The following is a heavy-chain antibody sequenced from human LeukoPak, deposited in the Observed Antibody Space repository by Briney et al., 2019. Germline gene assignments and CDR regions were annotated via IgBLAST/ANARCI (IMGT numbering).Heavy chain of an antibody. V-gene: IGHV4-59*08. J-gene: IGHJ5*02. CDR1: VGSIGTHY. CDR2: ISNSGTT. D-gene: IGHD3-16*01. Sequence: KTSETLSLTCTVSVGSIGTHYCSWIRQPPGKGLEWIGYISNSGTTNYNPSLKSRLDMSVDTSKNQFSLKLSSVTAADTAVYYCARHLGLARGSNWLDPWGQGTLVIVSS. CDR3: ARHLGLARGSNWLDP.